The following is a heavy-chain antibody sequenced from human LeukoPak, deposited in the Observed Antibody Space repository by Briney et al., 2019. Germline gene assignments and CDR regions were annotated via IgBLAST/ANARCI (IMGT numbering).Heavy chain of an antibody. CDR3: ARGGVWSYRTTLYY. CDR2: INHSGGT. CDR1: GGSFSGYY. Sequence: SETLSLTCAVYGGSFSGYYWSWTRQPPGKGLEWIGEINHSGGTNYNPSLKSRVTISVDTSKNQFSLKLSSVTAADTAVYYCARGGVWSYRTTLYYWGQGTLVTVSS. J-gene: IGHJ4*02. D-gene: IGHD3-16*02. V-gene: IGHV4-34*01.